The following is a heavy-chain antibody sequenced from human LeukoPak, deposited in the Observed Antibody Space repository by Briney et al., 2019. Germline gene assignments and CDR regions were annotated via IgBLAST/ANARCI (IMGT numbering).Heavy chain of an antibody. CDR2: IVVGSGNT. CDR1: GFTFTSSA. J-gene: IGHJ4*02. CDR3: AAREMAVSYYFDY. V-gene: IGHV1-58*02. D-gene: IGHD5-24*01. Sequence: TSVKVSCKASGFTFTSSAMQWVRQARGQRLEWIGWIVVGSGNTNYAQKFQERVTITRDMSTSTVYMELSSLRSEDTAVYYCAAREMAVSYYFDYWGQGTLVPVSS.